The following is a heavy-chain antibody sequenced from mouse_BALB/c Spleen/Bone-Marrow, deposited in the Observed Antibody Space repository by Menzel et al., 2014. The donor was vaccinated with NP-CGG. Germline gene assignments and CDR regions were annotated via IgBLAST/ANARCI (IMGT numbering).Heavy chain of an antibody. CDR1: GYTFTSYV. V-gene: IGHV1-14*01. Sequence: EVQLQQSGPELVKPGASVKMSCKASGYTFTSYVMYWVKQKPGQGLEWIGYINPYNDGTKYNEKFKGKATLTSDKSSSTAYMELSSLTSEDSAVYYCARPRQLGLPYYSDYWGQGTTLTVSS. D-gene: IGHD3-2*01. CDR2: INPYNDGT. J-gene: IGHJ2*01. CDR3: ARPRQLGLPYYSDY.